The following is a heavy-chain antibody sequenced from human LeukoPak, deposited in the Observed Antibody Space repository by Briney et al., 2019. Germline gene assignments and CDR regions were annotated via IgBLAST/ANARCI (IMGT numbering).Heavy chain of an antibody. J-gene: IGHJ4*02. V-gene: IGHV1-69*10. Sequence: SVKISCKASGGTFSSYAISWVRQAPGQGLEWMGWIIPILGIANYAQKFQGRVTITADKSTSTAYMGLSSLRSEDTAVYYCARDADYYGSGSYVYFDYWGQGTLVTVSS. CDR3: ARDADYYGSGSYVYFDY. CDR2: IIPILGIA. CDR1: GGTFSSYA. D-gene: IGHD3-10*01.